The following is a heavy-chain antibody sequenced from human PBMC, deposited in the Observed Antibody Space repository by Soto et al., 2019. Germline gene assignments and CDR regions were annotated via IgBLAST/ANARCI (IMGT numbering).Heavy chain of an antibody. J-gene: IGHJ5*02. V-gene: IGHV1-69*02. Sequence: QVQLVQSGAEVKKPGSSVKVSCKASGGTFSSYTISWVRQAPGQGLEWMGRIIPILGIANYAQKFQGRVTITADKSTSTAYMELSSLRSEDTAVYYCADIDCSSTSCQHPTWGQGTLVTVSS. CDR2: IIPILGIA. D-gene: IGHD2-2*01. CDR3: ADIDCSSTSCQHPT. CDR1: GGTFSSYT.